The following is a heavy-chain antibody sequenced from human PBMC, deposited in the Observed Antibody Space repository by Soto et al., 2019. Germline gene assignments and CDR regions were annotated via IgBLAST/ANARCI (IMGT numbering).Heavy chain of an antibody. CDR1: GGSVSSDAYY. CDR2: IYYCGST. CDR3: ARLGHYTVPYFDY. V-gene: IGHV4-39*01. D-gene: IGHD3-3*01. Sequence: SETLSLTCTVSGGSVSSDAYYWGWIRQPPGKGLEWIGTIYYCGSTYYYPSLKRRSTIPVDTSKNQFSLKLSSVTAADTAVYSCARLGHYTVPYFDYWGQGTLVTVSS. J-gene: IGHJ4*02.